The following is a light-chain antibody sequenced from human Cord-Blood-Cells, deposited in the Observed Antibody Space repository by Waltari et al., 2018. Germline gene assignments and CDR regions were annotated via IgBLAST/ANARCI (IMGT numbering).Light chain of an antibody. CDR1: NSDVVGYNY. Sequence: QSALTQPRAVSGSPGQSVTISCTGTNSDVVGYNYVSWYKQHPAKTPKLMIYDVSKRPSGAPDRFSGSKSGNTASLTISGLQAEDEADYYCCSYAGSYTYVFGTGTKVTVL. CDR3: CSYAGSYTYV. CDR2: DVS. J-gene: IGLJ1*01. V-gene: IGLV2-11*01.